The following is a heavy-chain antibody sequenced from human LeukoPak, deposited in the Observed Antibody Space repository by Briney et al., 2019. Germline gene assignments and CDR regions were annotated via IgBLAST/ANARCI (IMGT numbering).Heavy chain of an antibody. V-gene: IGHV3-30-3*01. J-gene: IGHJ4*02. CDR3: ARERKNHSGNYSDC. CDR2: ISYDGNAK. Sequence: PGRSLRLSCAASGFTFSSHSMHWVRQAPGRGLEWVAVISYDGNAKNHADSVKGRFTISRDNSKNTLFLQMNSLRADDTAVYYCARERKNHSGNYSDCGAQETLVTVPS. D-gene: IGHD1-26*01. CDR1: GFTFSSHS.